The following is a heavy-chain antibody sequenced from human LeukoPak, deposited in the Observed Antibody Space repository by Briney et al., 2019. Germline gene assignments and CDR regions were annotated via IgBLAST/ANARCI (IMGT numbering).Heavy chain of an antibody. V-gene: IGHV5-51*01. CDR3: ARPLQCSSATCPLDY. D-gene: IGHD2-2*01. CDR2: IYPGDSDT. CDR1: GYSFTNYW. Sequence: GESLQISCKGSGYSFTNYWIAWGRPMPGKGREWMGIIYPGDSDTRYSPSFQGQVSISADKSISTAYLQWTSLKASDTAMYYCARPLQCSSATCPLDYWGQGTLVTVSS. J-gene: IGHJ4*02.